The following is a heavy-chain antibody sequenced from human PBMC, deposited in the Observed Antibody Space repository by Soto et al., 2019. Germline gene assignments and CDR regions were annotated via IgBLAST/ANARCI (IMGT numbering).Heavy chain of an antibody. J-gene: IGHJ5*02. CDR1: GYTFTSYD. CDR2: MNPNSGNT. V-gene: IGHV1-8*01. Sequence: ASVKVSCKASGYTFTSYDINWVRQATGQGLEWMGWMNPNSGNTGYAQKFQGRVTMTRKTSISTAYMELSSLRSEDTAVYYCARETFCSSTSCYSDPNWFDPWGQGTLVTVSS. CDR3: ARETFCSSTSCYSDPNWFDP. D-gene: IGHD2-2*02.